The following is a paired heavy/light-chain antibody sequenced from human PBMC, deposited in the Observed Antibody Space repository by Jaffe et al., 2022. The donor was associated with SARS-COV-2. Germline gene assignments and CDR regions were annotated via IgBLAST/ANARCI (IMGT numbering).Light chain of an antibody. CDR2: KAS. V-gene: IGKV1-5*03. CDR3: QQYNSYST. J-gene: IGKJ2*01. CDR1: QSISTW. Sequence: DIQMTQSPSTLSASVGDRVTITCRASQSISTWLAWYQQKPGKAPKLLIYKASSLESGVPSRFSGSGSGTEFTLTISSLQPDDFATYYCQQYNSYSTFGQGTKLEIK.
Heavy chain of an antibody. CDR3: ASPPLGYCGSITCFGFFQD. CDR2: IIPMLGIT. D-gene: IGHD2-2*01. J-gene: IGHJ1*01. V-gene: IGHV1-69*02. CDR1: GGTFSSYT. Sequence: QVQLVQSGAEVKKPGSSVMVSCKASGGTFSSYTISWVRQAPGQGLEWMGRIIPMLGITNYAQEFQGRVAITADKSTSTAYMELTSLRSDDTAVYYCASPPLGYCGSITCFGFFQDWGQGTLVTVSS.